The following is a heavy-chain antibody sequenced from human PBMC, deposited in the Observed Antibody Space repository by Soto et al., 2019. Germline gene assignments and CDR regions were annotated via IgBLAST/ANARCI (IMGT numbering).Heavy chain of an antibody. CDR3: ARNYGSGSYYTPVFDY. CDR1: GFTFSSYG. D-gene: IGHD3-10*01. CDR2: IWYDGSNK. J-gene: IGHJ4*02. V-gene: IGHV3-33*01. Sequence: GGSLRLSCAASGFTFSSYGMHWVRQAPGKGLEWVAVIWYDGSNKYYADSVKGRFTISRDNSKNTLYLQMNSLRAEDTAVYYCARNYGSGSYYTPVFDYWGQGTLVTVSS.